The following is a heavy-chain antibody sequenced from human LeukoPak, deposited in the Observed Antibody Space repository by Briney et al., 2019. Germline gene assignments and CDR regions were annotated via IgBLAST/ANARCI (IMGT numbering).Heavy chain of an antibody. V-gene: IGHV3-23*01. Sequence: GGSLRLSCAASGFTFSGYAMSWVRQAPGKGLEWVSAISGSGGSTYYADSVKGRFTISRDNSKNTLYLQMNSLRAEDTAVYYCASYDFWSGYPYWGQGTLVTVSS. CDR3: ASYDFWSGYPY. CDR2: ISGSGGST. CDR1: GFTFSGYA. J-gene: IGHJ4*02. D-gene: IGHD3-3*01.